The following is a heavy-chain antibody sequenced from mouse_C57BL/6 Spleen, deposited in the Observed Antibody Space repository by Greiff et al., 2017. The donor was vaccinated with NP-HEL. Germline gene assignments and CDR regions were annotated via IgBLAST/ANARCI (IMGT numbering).Heavy chain of an antibody. Sequence: VQLQQPGAELVKPGASVKLSCKASGYTFTSYWMHWVKQRPGQGLEWIGMIHPNSGSTNYNEKFKSKATLTVDKSSSTAYMQLSSLTSEDSAVYYCARSPITTDGYFDVWGTGTTVTVSS. CDR3: ARSPITTDGYFDV. D-gene: IGHD1-1*01. CDR1: GYTFTSYW. J-gene: IGHJ1*03. CDR2: IHPNSGST. V-gene: IGHV1-64*01.